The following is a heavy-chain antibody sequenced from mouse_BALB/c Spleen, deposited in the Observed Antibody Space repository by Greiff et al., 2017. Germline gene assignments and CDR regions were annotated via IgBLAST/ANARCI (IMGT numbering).Heavy chain of an antibody. CDR1: GFNIKDTY. J-gene: IGHJ4*01. D-gene: IGHD3-1*01. CDR3: VQLSMDY. V-gene: IGHV14-3*02. CDR2: IDPANGNT. Sequence: VQLKQSGAELVKPGASVKLSCTASGFNIKDTYMHWVKQRPEQGLEWIGRIDPANGNTKYDPKFQGKATITADTSSNTAYLQLSSLTSEDTAVYYCVQLSMDYWGQGTSVTVSS.